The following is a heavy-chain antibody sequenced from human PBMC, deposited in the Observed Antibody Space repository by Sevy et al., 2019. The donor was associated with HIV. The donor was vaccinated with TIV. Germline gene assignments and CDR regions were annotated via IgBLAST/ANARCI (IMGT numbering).Heavy chain of an antibody. V-gene: IGHV3-33*08. Sequence: GGSLRLSCAASGFTFSSYVMHWVRQAPGKGLEWVALIWYDGTIKYYADSVKGQFTISRDNSKDTLFLQMNSLTPEDTAVYYCARGGGYCGGDCYSIGYWGQGALVTRSS. CDR1: GFTFSSYV. J-gene: IGHJ4*02. CDR2: IWYDGTIK. CDR3: ARGGGYCGGDCYSIGY. D-gene: IGHD2-21*02.